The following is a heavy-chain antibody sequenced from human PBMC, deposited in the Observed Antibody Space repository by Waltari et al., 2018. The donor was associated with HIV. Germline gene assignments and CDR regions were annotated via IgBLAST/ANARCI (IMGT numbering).Heavy chain of an antibody. D-gene: IGHD1-26*01. J-gene: IGHJ2*01. V-gene: IGHV4-39*01. CDR2: IYYTGRA. Sequence: QLQLQESGPGLVKPSETLSLTCTVSGGSVSSSSYFWGWIRQPPGTGLEWVGRIYYTGRAYYNPSLNGRVTISVDTSKNQFSLKVTSVTAADTAVYYCARHALRVGAAYWNFDLWGRGTLVTVSS. CDR3: ARHALRVGAAYWNFDL. CDR1: GGSVSSSSYF.